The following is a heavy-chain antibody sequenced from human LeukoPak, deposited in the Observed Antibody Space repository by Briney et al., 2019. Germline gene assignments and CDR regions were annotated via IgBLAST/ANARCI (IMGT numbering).Heavy chain of an antibody. CDR3: ARGHPFDY. J-gene: IGHJ4*02. CDR2: INHSGST. CDR1: GGSFSGYY. V-gene: IGHV4-34*01. Sequence: SETLPLTCAVYGGSFSGYYWSWIRQPPGKGLEWIGEINHSGSTNYNPSLKSRVTISVDTSKNQFSLKLSSVTAADTAVYYCARGHPFDYWGQGTLVTVSS.